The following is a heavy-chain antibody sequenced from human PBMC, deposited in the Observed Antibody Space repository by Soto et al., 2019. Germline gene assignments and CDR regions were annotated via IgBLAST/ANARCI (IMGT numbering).Heavy chain of an antibody. CDR3: AKPGSYYYDSSGYSHVALVTKFDY. Sequence: PGGSLRLSCAASGFTFSSHAMSWVRQAPGKGLEWVSAISGSGGSTYYADSVKGRFTISRDNSKNTLYLQMNSLRAEDTAVYYCAKPGSYYYDSSGYSHVALVTKFDYWGQGTLVTVSS. CDR2: ISGSGGST. CDR1: GFTFSSHA. D-gene: IGHD3-22*01. V-gene: IGHV3-23*01. J-gene: IGHJ4*02.